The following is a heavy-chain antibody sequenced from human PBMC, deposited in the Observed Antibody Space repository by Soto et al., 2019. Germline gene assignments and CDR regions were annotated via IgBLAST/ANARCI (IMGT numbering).Heavy chain of an antibody. D-gene: IGHD3-10*01. CDR2: INHSGST. J-gene: IGHJ6*03. CDR1: GGSFRGYH. V-gene: IGHV4-34*01. CDR3: ARWVTMVQGLTANYYYYYMDV. Sequence: QVQLQQWGAGLLKPSETLSLTCAVYGGSFRGYHWSWIRQPPGKGLEWIGEINHSGSTNYHPSLKCRVTISLDTSKNQCSLKLSSVTAADTAVYYCARWVTMVQGLTANYYYYYMDVWGKGTTVTVSS.